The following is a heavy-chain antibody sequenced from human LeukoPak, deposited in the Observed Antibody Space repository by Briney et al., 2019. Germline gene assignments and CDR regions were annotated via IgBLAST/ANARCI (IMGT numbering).Heavy chain of an antibody. J-gene: IGHJ4*02. V-gene: IGHV3-48*03. Sequence: GGSLRLSCAASGFTFSSYEMNWVRQAPGKGLEWVSYISSSGSTIYYADSVKGRFTISRDNSKNTLYLQMNSLRAEDTAVYYCARVRSPPYTSSWPYYFDCWGQGTLVTVSS. CDR2: ISSSGSTI. CDR3: ARVRSPPYTSSWPYYFDC. D-gene: IGHD6-13*01. CDR1: GFTFSSYE.